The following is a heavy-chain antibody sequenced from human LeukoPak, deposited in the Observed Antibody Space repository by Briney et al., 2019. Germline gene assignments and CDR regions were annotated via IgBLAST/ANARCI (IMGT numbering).Heavy chain of an antibody. J-gene: IGHJ4*02. CDR2: MNPNCGNT. CDR1: GYTFTSYD. CDR3: ARGVGCSSTSCYVCDY. Sequence: ASVKVSCKASGYTFTSYDINWLRQATGQGLEWMGWMNPNCGNTGYAQKFQGRVTITRNTSISTAYMELSSLRSEDTAVYYCARGVGCSSTSCYVCDYWGQGTLVTVSS. D-gene: IGHD2-2*01. V-gene: IGHV1-8*03.